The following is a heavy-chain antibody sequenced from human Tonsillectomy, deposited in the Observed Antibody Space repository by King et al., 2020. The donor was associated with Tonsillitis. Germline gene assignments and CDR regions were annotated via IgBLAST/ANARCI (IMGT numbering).Heavy chain of an antibody. CDR1: GFTFISYG. CDR3: ARRLDNFCYGGSCYYHYYGMDV. Sequence: VQLVESGGGLVKPGGSLRLSCAASGFTFISYGMNWVRQAPGKGLEWVSSISSIGSYMYYADSVKGRFTISRDNAKNSLYLQMNSLRAEDTAVYYCARRLDNFCYGGSCYYHYYGMDVWGHGTTVTVSS. CDR2: ISSIGSYM. D-gene: IGHD2-15*01. V-gene: IGHV3-21*01. J-gene: IGHJ6*02.